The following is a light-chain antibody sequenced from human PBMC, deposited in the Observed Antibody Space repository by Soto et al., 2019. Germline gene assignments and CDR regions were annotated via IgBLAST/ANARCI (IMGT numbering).Light chain of an antibody. CDR3: QQYGSSRWT. CDR2: GAS. V-gene: IGKV3-20*01. J-gene: IGKJ1*01. Sequence: EIVLTQSPATLSLSPGERATLSCRASQSVSSYLDWYQQKPGQAPRLLIYGASSRATGIPDRFSGSGSGTDFTLTISRLEPEDFAVYYCQQYGSSRWTFGQGTKVDNK. CDR1: QSVSSY.